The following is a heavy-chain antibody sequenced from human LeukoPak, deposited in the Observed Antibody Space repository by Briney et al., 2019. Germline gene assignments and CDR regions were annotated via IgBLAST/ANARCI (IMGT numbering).Heavy chain of an antibody. V-gene: IGHV4-38-2*02. CDR3: ARAYCSGGSCFGEEWFDP. Sequence: SETLSLTCTVSGYSISSGYYWGWIRQPPGKGPEWIGSIHRSGSTYYNPSLKSRVTTSVDTSKNQFSLKLSSVTAADTAVYYCARAYCSGGSCFGEEWFDPWGQGTLVTVSS. CDR2: IHRSGST. D-gene: IGHD2-15*01. CDR1: GYSISSGYY. J-gene: IGHJ5*02.